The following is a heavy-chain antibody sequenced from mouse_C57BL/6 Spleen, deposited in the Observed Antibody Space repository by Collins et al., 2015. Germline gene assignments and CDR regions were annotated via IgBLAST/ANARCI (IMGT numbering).Heavy chain of an antibody. CDR1: GYTFTDYE. CDR2: IDPEIGGT. J-gene: IGHJ2*01. V-gene: IGHV1-15*01. D-gene: IGHD1-1*01. CDR3: TRIEAYYYGSSLYYFDY. Sequence: QVQLQQSGAELVRPGASVTLSCKASGYTFTDYEMHWVKQTPVHGLEWIGAIDPEIGGTAYNQKFKGKAILTADKSSSTAYMELRSLTSEDSAVYYCTRIEAYYYGSSLYYFDYWGQGTTLTVSS.